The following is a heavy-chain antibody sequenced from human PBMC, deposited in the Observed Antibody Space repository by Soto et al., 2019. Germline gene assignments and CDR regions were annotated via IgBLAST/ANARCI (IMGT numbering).Heavy chain of an antibody. CDR2: IYSGGGT. CDR1: GFTVSSNY. V-gene: IGHV3-53*01. Sequence: GGSLRLSCAASGFTVSSNYMSWVRQAPGKGLEWVSVIYSGGGTYYADSVKGRFTISRDNSKNTLYLQMNSLRVEDTAVYFCTKGSIPAVGRVFFESWGQGTLVTVSS. D-gene: IGHD6-13*01. CDR3: TKGSIPAVGRVFFES. J-gene: IGHJ4*02.